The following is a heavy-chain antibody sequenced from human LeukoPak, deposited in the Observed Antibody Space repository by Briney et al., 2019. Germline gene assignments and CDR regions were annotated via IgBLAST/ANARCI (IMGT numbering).Heavy chain of an antibody. D-gene: IGHD3-22*01. Sequence: QPGGSLRLSCAASGFTFSSYWMSWVCQAPGKGLEWVAVISYDGSNKYYADSVKGRFTISRDNSKNTLYLQMNSLRAEDTAVYYCARDRSTGRYDSSGYYYYYYYMDVWGKGTTVTVSS. CDR2: ISYDGSNK. J-gene: IGHJ6*03. CDR3: ARDRSTGRYDSSGYYYYYYYMDV. V-gene: IGHV3-30*03. CDR1: GFTFSSYW.